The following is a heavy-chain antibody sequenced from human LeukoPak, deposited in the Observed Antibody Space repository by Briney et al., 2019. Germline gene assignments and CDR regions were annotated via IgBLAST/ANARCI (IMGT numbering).Heavy chain of an antibody. CDR1: GGSFSGYY. CDR3: ARGGPRYCSSTSCYSHFDY. D-gene: IGHD2-2*01. J-gene: IGHJ4*02. V-gene: IGHV4-34*01. CDR2: INHSGST. Sequence: SETLSLTCAVYGGSFSGYYWSWIRQPQGKGLEWIGEINHSGSTNYNPSLKSRVTISVDTSKNQFSLKLSSVTAADTAVYYCARGGPRYCSSTSCYSHFDYWGQGTLVTVSS.